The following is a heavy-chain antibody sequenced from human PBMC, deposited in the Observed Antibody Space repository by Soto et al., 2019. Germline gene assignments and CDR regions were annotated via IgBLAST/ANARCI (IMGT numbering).Heavy chain of an antibody. V-gene: IGHV4-61*01. CDR3: VRGGGYDPFDY. D-gene: IGHD5-12*01. CDR2: VYYSGTT. Sequence: PSETLSLTCSVSGGSVSNKTYYWSWIRQPPGKGLEWIGYVYYSGTTNYNPSLKSRVTISVDLSKNQFSLRLSSVTTADRAVYYCVRGGGYDPFDYWGQGVLVTVSS. CDR1: GGSVSNKTYY. J-gene: IGHJ4*02.